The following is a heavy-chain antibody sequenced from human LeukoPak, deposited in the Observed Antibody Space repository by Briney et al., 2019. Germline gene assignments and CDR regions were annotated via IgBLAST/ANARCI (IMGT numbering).Heavy chain of an antibody. J-gene: IGHJ4*02. D-gene: IGHD3-10*01. CDR3: ARVYQGVSLFDGIDY. CDR1: GFTFSSYA. V-gene: IGHV3-21*01. CDR2: ISTSSSYI. Sequence: GGSLRLSCAASGFTFSSYAMHWVRQAPGKGLEWVSSISTSSSYINYADSVKGRFTISRDNAKKSLYLQMNSLRAEDTAVYYCARVYQGVSLFDGIDYWGQGTLVTVSS.